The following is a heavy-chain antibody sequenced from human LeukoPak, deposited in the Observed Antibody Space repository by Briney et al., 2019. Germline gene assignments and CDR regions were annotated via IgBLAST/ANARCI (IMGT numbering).Heavy chain of an antibody. CDR2: ISGNGGST. D-gene: IGHD2-21*02. CDR1: GFTFSNYG. CDR3: VKEGVDCGGDCYSTAYFQH. J-gene: IGHJ1*01. V-gene: IGHV3-64D*06. Sequence: GRSLRLSCAASGFTFSNYGMHWVRQAPGKGLEYVSAISGNGGSTYYTDSVKGRFTISRDNSKNTLYLQMNSLRAEDTAVYYCVKEGVDCGGDCYSTAYFQHWGQGTLVTVSS.